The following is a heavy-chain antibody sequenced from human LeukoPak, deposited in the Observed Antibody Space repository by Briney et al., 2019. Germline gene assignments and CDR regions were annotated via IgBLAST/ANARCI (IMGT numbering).Heavy chain of an antibody. V-gene: IGHV1-18*01. J-gene: IGHJ4*02. Sequence: RASVKVSCKASGYTFTSYGISWVRQAPGQGLEWMGWISAYNGNTNYAQKLQGRVTMTTDTSTSTVYMEVRSLRSDDTAVYYCARSPQRYCSSTGCYARFDFWGQGTLVTVSS. CDR3: ARSPQRYCSSTGCYARFDF. D-gene: IGHD2-2*01. CDR1: GYTFTSYG. CDR2: ISAYNGNT.